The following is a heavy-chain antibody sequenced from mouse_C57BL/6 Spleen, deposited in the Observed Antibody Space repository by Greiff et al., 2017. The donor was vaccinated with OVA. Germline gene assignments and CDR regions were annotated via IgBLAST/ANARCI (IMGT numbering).Heavy chain of an antibody. CDR3: ARDLLDSSGPAWFAY. Sequence: EVQLVESGPGLVKPSQSLSLTCSVTGYTITSGYYWNWIRQFPGNKLEWMGYISYDGSNNYNPSLKNRISITRDTSKNQFFLKLNSVTTEDTATYYCARDLLDSSGPAWFAYWGQGTLVTVSA. V-gene: IGHV3-6*01. CDR1: GYTITSGYY. D-gene: IGHD3-2*02. J-gene: IGHJ3*01. CDR2: ISYDGSN.